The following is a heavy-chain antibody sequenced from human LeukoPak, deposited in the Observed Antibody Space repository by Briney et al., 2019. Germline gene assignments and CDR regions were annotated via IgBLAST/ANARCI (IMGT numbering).Heavy chain of an antibody. CDR1: GFTFSSYA. CDR2: ISYDGSNK. J-gene: IGHJ4*02. Sequence: GGSLRLSCAASGFTFSSYAMHWVRQAPGKGLEWVAVISYDGSNKYYADSVKGRFTISRDNSKNTLYLQMNSLRAEDTAVYYCARVTVTTLGPFDYWGQGTLVTVSS. V-gene: IGHV3-30-3*01. D-gene: IGHD4-17*01. CDR3: ARVTVTTLGPFDY.